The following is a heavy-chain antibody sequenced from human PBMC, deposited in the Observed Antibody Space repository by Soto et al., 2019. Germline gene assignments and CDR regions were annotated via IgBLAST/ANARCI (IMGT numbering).Heavy chain of an antibody. CDR1: GFTFSLYW. D-gene: IGHD3-9*01. V-gene: IGHV3-74*01. Sequence: GGSLRLSCAASGFTFSLYWMHWVRQAPGKGLVWVSRINSDGSSTSYADSVKGRFTIARDNAKNTLYLQMSSLRVEDTAVYYCVREGYDILTGYYIDYWGQGTLVTVPS. J-gene: IGHJ4*02. CDR2: INSDGSST. CDR3: VREGYDILTGYYIDY.